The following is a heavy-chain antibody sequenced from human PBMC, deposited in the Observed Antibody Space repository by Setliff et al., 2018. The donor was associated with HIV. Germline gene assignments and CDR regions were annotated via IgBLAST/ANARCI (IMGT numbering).Heavy chain of an antibody. CDR3: AKDPGRFGVVTPFEN. Sequence: PGGSLRLSCAASGFTFDDYAMHWVRQAQGKGLEWVSFITWNSDNIGYADSVKGRFTISRDNAKKSLYLQMNSLRPEDTALYYCAKDPGRFGVVTPFENWGQGALVTVSS. CDR1: GFTFDDYA. CDR2: ITWNSDNI. V-gene: IGHV3-9*01. D-gene: IGHD3-3*01. J-gene: IGHJ4*02.